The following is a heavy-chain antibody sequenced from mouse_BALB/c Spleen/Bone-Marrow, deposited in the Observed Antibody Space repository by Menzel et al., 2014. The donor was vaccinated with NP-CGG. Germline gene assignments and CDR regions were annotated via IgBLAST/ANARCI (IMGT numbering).Heavy chain of an antibody. D-gene: IGHD1-2*01. J-gene: IGHJ4*01. V-gene: IGHV1-54*01. CDR1: GYAFTNYL. CDR2: INPGSGGT. CDR3: ARHYYGAMDY. Sequence: LVESGAELVRPGTSVKVSCKASGYAFTNYLIEWVKQRPGQGLEWIGVINPGSGGTNYNVKFKGKATLTADKSSSTAYMQLSSLTSDDSAVYFCARHYYGAMDYWGQGTSVTVSS.